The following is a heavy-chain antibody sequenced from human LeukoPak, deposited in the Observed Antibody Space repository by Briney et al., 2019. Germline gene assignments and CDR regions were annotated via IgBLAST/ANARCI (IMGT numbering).Heavy chain of an antibody. J-gene: IGHJ4*02. CDR2: IYHSGST. CDR3: ARHEYSSSWYEIDY. D-gene: IGHD6-13*01. CDR1: GGSISSGGYY. Sequence: PSQTLSLTCTVSGGSISSGGYYWSWIRQPPGKGLEWIGYIYHSGSTYYNPSLKSRVTISVDTSKNQFSLKLSSVTAADTAVYYCARHEYSSSWYEIDYWGQGTLVTVSS. V-gene: IGHV4-30-2*01.